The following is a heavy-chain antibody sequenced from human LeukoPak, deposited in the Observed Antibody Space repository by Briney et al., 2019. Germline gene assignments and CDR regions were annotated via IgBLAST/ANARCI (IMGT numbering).Heavy chain of an antibody. V-gene: IGHV1-2*02. D-gene: IGHD3-22*01. CDR1: GYTFTAYY. CDR3: ARDGDLSSAYYSDY. Sequence: ASVKVSCKASGYTFTAYYLHWVRQAPGQGLEWMGWINPNSGGTNYAQKFQGSVTMTRDTSISSVYMELSRLRSDDTAVYYCARDGDLSSAYYSDYWGQGTLVTVSS. CDR2: INPNSGGT. J-gene: IGHJ4*02.